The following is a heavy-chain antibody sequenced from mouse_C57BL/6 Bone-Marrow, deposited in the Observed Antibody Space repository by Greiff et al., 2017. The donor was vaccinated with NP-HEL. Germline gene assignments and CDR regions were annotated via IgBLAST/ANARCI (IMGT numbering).Heavy chain of an antibody. V-gene: IGHV10-1*01. CDR1: GFSFNTYA. J-gene: IGHJ2*01. D-gene: IGHD2-1*01. CDR2: IRSKSNNYAT. Sequence: EVKVEESGGGLVQPKGSLKLSCAASGFSFNTYAMNWVRQAPGKGLEWVARIRSKSNNYATYYADSVKDRFTISRDDSESMLYLQMNNLKTEDTAMYYCVRQGYYGNHFDYWGQGTTLTVSS. CDR3: VRQGYYGNHFDY.